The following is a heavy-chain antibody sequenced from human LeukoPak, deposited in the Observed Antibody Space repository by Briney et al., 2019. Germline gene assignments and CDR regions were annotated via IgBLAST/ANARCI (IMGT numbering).Heavy chain of an antibody. V-gene: IGHV1-18*01. CDR3: ARSAEYYYDSSGYPNFDY. CDR1: GYTFTSYG. J-gene: IGHJ4*02. Sequence: ASVKVSCKASGYTFTSYGISWVRQAPGQGLEWMGWISAYNGNTNYAQKLRGRVTMTTDTSTSTAYMELRSLRSDDTAVYYCARSAEYYYDSSGYPNFDYWGQGTLVTVSS. CDR2: ISAYNGNT. D-gene: IGHD3-22*01.